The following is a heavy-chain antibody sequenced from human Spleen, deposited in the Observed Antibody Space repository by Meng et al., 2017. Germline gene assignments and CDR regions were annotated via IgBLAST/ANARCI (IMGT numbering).Heavy chain of an antibody. V-gene: IGHV3-21*06. CDR3: ARSPIDKYDLSALPLDY. Sequence: GGSLRLSCTASGFTFTNYRMNWVRQAPGKGLEWVSSISSHIYYADSVKGRFTISRDNSKNTVFLQINSLRVEDTAVYYCARSPIDKYDLSALPLDYWGQGTLVTVSS. D-gene: IGHD3-16*01. J-gene: IGHJ4*02. CDR1: GFTFTNYR. CDR2: ISSHI.